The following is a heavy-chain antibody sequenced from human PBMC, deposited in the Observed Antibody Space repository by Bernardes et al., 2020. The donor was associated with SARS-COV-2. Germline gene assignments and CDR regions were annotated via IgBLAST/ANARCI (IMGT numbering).Heavy chain of an antibody. CDR3: ARLDRTVAATVPPLPSI. V-gene: IGHV4-59*08. CDR1: GGSISSYF. D-gene: IGHD1-26*01. Sequence: SETLSLTCAVSGGSISSYFWSWIRQSPGKGLEWIGYISYGGSTNCNPSLKSRVTISLDTSKIQFSLKVRSVIAADTAVYYCARLDRTVAATVPPLPSIWGQGILVTVAS. CDR2: ISYGGST. J-gene: IGHJ4*02.